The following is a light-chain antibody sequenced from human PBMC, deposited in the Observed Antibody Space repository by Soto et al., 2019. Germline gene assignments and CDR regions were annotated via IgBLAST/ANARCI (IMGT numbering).Light chain of an antibody. CDR1: QSVSSY. Sequence: EVVLTQSPATLSLSTGERATLSCRASQSVSSYLAWYQQKPGQAPRLLIYDASNRATGIPARFSGSGSGTDFTLTISSLEPEDLAVYYCQQRSNWPITFGQGTRLEIK. J-gene: IGKJ5*01. V-gene: IGKV3-11*01. CDR3: QQRSNWPIT. CDR2: DAS.